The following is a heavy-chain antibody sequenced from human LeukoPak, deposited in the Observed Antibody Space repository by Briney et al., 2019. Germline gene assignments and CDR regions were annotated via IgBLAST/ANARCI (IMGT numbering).Heavy chain of an antibody. Sequence: GGSLRLSCAASGFTVSSNYMSWVRQASGKGLEWVSVICSGGSTYYADSVKGRFTISRDNSKNTLFLQMNTLRAEDTAVYYCARRYSSGWYFDYWGQGTLVTVSS. CDR2: ICSGGST. D-gene: IGHD6-19*01. J-gene: IGHJ4*02. CDR1: GFTVSSNY. CDR3: ARRYSSGWYFDY. V-gene: IGHV3-53*01.